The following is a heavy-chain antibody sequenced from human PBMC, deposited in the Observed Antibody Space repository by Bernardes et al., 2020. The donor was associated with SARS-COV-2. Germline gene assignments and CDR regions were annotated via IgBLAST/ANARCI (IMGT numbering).Heavy chain of an antibody. J-gene: IGHJ4*02. CDR2: IYSGGST. CDR1: GFTVSSNY. D-gene: IGHD4-17*01. CDR3: ARDYGAWYFDY. Sequence: GGSLRLSCAASGFTVSSNYMSWVRQSPGKGLEWGSVIYSGGSTYYADSVRGRFTISRDDSKNTLSLQMNSLRADDTAIYYCARDYGAWYFDYWGQGTLVTVSS. V-gene: IGHV3-53*01.